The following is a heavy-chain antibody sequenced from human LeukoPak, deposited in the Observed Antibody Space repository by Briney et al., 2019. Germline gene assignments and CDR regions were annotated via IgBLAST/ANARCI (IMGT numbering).Heavy chain of an antibody. Sequence: GGSLRLSCSASGFPFSSYTMHWVRQAPGKGLEYVSAISDSGGSTYYADSVKGRFTISRDNSKNTLYLQMSSLRAEDTAVYFCVRGYSFGPYGMDVWGQGTTVTVSS. CDR3: VRGYSFGPYGMDV. CDR1: GFPFSSYT. J-gene: IGHJ6*02. D-gene: IGHD2-15*01. CDR2: ISDSGGST. V-gene: IGHV3-64D*09.